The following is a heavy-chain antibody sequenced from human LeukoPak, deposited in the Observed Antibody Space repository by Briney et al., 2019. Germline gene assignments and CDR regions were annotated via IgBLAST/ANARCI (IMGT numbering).Heavy chain of an antibody. CDR1: GFTFTDYG. J-gene: IGHJ6*03. V-gene: IGHV3-23*01. CDR3: ARSVNEHYYYYYYMDV. D-gene: IGHD1-1*01. CDR2: ISGSGGRT. Sequence: GGSLRLSCAASGFTFTDYGMSWVRQAPGKGLEWVSGISGSGGRTYYADSVKGRFTISRDNSKNTLYLQMNSLRAEDTAVYYCARSVNEHYYYYYYMDVWGKGTTVTISS.